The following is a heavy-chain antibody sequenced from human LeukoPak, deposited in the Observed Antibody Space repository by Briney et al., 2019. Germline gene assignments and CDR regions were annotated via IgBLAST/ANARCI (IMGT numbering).Heavy chain of an antibody. Sequence: GGSLRLSCAASGFTSSTYAMSWVRQAPGEGLEWVSAFSGSGGSTYYADTVKGRFTISRDESKSTLYLLMNSLRAEDTAVYFCAKEGTGAFYYMDVWGKGTTVTVSS. CDR2: FSGSGGST. D-gene: IGHD2-8*02. V-gene: IGHV3-23*01. J-gene: IGHJ6*03. CDR1: GFTSSTYA. CDR3: AKEGTGAFYYMDV.